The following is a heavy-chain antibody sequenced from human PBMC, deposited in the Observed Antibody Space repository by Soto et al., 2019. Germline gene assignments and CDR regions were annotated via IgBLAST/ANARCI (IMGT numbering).Heavy chain of an antibody. J-gene: IGHJ6*02. D-gene: IGHD3-10*01. CDR3: ARHGFGPLHGLVDV. Sequence: QVQLQESGPGLVKPSETLSLTCTVSGGSITNYYCSWFRQPPGKGLEWIGYIQYNGYSAYNLSLKXXVXXSMDTSKTPFSLMVESVTATDTAVYYCARHGFGPLHGLVDVWGQGTTVIVSS. CDR2: IQYNGYS. V-gene: IGHV4-59*08. CDR1: GGSITNYY.